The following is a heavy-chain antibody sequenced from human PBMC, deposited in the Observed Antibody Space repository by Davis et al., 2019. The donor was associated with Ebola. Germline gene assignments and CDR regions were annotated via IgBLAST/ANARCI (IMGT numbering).Heavy chain of an antibody. D-gene: IGHD2-8*01. CDR1: GYTFTSYY. CDR2: INPSGGST. Sequence: ASVKVYCKASGYTFTSYYMHWVRQAPGQGLEWMGIINPSGGSTSYAQKFQGRVTMTRDTSTGTVYMELSSLRSEDTAVYYCAREFLVYAILDYWGQGTLVTVSS. CDR3: AREFLVYAILDY. J-gene: IGHJ4*02. V-gene: IGHV1-46*01.